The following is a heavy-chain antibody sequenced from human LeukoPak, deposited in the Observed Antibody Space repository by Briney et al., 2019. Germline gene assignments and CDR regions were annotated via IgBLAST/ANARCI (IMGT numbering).Heavy chain of an antibody. D-gene: IGHD2-2*01. CDR2: ISYDGINK. CDR3: ARAGCSSTDCRLDD. CDR1: GFTSSSYC. V-gene: IGHV3-30*04. J-gene: IGHJ4*02. Sequence: GGSLRLSCAASGFTSSSYCMHWGRQAPGKGLEWGAVISYDGINKYYADSVKCRFTIYRDNSKNTLYLQMHSLRTEHTAVYYCARAGCSSTDCRLDDWGQGTLVSVSS.